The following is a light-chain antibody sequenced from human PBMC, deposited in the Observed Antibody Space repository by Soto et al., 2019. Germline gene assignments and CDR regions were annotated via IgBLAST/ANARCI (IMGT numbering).Light chain of an antibody. CDR2: GAS. CDR3: QQYNNWPPWT. V-gene: IGKV3-15*01. J-gene: IGKJ1*01. CDR1: QSVSSN. Sequence: EIVMTQSPATLSVSPGERAALSYRASQSVSSNLAWYQQKPGQAPRLLIYGASTRATGIPARFSGSGSGTEFTLTISSLQSEDFAVYYGQQYNNWPPWTVGQGNKVEIK.